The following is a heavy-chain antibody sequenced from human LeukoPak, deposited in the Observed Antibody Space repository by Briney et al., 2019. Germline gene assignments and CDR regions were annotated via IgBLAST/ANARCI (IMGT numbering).Heavy chain of an antibody. V-gene: IGHV3-23*01. CDR1: GFTFSSYT. D-gene: IGHD2-21*02. CDR3: AKKTSYCAGDCFPYYFDY. Sequence: GGSLRLSCVASGFTFSSYTMTWVRQAPGEGLEWVSGISGDSTGTYYADSVKGRFTISRDNPKNTLFLQMNSLRAEDTAVYYCAKKTSYCAGDCFPYYFDYWGPGNLVTVSS. J-gene: IGHJ4*02. CDR2: ISGDSTGT.